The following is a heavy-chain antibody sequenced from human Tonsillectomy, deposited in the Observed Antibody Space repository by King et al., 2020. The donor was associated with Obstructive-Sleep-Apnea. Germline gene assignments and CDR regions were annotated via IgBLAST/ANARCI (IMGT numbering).Heavy chain of an antibody. V-gene: IGHV3-30-3*01. CDR1: GFTFSSYA. CDR3: ASSGWLGASDY. Sequence: VQLVESGGGVVQPGRSLRLSCAASGFTFSSYAMHWVRQAPGKGLEWVAVISYDGSNKYYADSVKGRFTISRDNSKNTLYLQMNSLRAEDTAVYYCASSGWLGASDYWGQGTLVTVSS. D-gene: IGHD3-10*01. J-gene: IGHJ4*02. CDR2: ISYDGSNK.